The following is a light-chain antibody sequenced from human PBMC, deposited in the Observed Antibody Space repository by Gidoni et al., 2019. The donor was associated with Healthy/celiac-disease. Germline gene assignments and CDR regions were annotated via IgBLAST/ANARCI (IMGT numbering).Light chain of an antibody. CDR2: GAS. J-gene: IGKJ1*01. Sequence: EIVLTQSPGTLSLSPGERATLSCRDSQSVSSSYLAWYQQKPGQAPRLLIYGASRRATGIPHRFSGSGSGTDFTLTISRLEPEDFAVYYCQQYGSSPRTFGQGTKVEIK. CDR1: QSVSSSY. CDR3: QQYGSSPRT. V-gene: IGKV3-20*01.